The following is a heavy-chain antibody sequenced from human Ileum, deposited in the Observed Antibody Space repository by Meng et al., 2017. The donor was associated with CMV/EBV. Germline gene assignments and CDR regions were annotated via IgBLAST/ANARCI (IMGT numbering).Heavy chain of an antibody. Sequence: GKSLKISCAASGFTFRSTWMGWVRQAPGKGLEWVANIQPDGSENWSTDSVKGRFTISRDNDKNSLFLQMNSLRADDTAVYFCATLGFRRIDYWGQGTLVTGSS. CDR2: IQPDGSEN. CDR3: ATLGFRRIDY. D-gene: IGHD5-18*01. J-gene: IGHJ4*02. V-gene: IGHV3-7*01. CDR1: GFTFRSTW.